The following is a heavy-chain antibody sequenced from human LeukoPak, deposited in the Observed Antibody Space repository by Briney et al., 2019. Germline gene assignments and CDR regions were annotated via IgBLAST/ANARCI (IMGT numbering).Heavy chain of an antibody. Sequence: GASVKVSRKASGYTFTGYYMHWVRQAPGQGLEWMGWINPNSGGTNYAQKFQGRVTMTRDTSISTAYMELSRLRSDDTAVYYCASPAVDTAMVKGCGWGQGTLVTVSS. CDR2: INPNSGGT. CDR3: ASPAVDTAMVKGCG. J-gene: IGHJ4*02. CDR1: GYTFTGYY. V-gene: IGHV1-2*02. D-gene: IGHD5-18*01.